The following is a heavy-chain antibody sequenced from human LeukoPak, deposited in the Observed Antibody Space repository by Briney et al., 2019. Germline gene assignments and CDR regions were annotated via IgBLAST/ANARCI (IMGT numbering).Heavy chain of an antibody. V-gene: IGHV3-21*01. CDR1: GFTFGYFA. CDR3: AREICGGDCYSGWFDP. Sequence: KPGGSLRLSCAASGFTFGYFAMDWVRQSPGKGLEWVASLSSTGSYLYYAAAVKGRFTISRDNAKNSLYLQMNSLRAEDTAVYYCAREICGGDCYSGWFDPWGQGTLVTVSS. CDR2: LSSTGSYL. J-gene: IGHJ5*02. D-gene: IGHD2-21*02.